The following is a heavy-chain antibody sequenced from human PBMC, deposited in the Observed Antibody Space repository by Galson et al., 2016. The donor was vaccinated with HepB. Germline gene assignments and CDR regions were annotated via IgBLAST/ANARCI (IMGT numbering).Heavy chain of an antibody. CDR3: AHAPGIAVPGLDY. CDR1: GFSLSTSGVG. Sequence: PALVKPTQTLTLTCTFSGFSLSTSGVGMAWIRQPPGKALEWLALIYSSGRKRYSPSLKSRHTITKDTSKNQVVLTMTNVDPVDTATYYCAHAPGIAVPGLDYWGQGTLVTVSS. V-gene: IGHV2-5*01. CDR2: IYSSGRK. J-gene: IGHJ4*02. D-gene: IGHD6-19*01.